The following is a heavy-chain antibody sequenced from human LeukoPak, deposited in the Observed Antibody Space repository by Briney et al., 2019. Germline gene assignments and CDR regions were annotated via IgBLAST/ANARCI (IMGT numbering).Heavy chain of an antibody. J-gene: IGHJ4*02. D-gene: IGHD5-18*01. CDR1: GFTFSDYY. CDR3: ARSRYSYGTGSFDY. CDR2: ISSSGSTI. Sequence: GGSLRLSCAASGFTFSDYYISWIRQAPGKGLEWVSYISSSGSTIYYADSVKGRFTISRDNAKNSLHLQMNSLRAEDTAVYYCARSRYSYGTGSFDYWGQGTLVTVSS. V-gene: IGHV3-11*01.